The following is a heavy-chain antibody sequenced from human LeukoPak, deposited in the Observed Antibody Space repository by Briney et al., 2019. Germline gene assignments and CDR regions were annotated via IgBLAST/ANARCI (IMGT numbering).Heavy chain of an antibody. V-gene: IGHV4-34*01. D-gene: IGHD5-18*01. CDR3: ARAAHAGGDTAMANTLDY. J-gene: IGHJ4*02. CDR2: INHSGST. Sequence: PSETLSLTCAVYGGSFSGYYWSWIRQPPGKGLEWIGEINHSGSTNYNPSLKSRVTISVDTSKNQSSLKLSSVTAADTAVYYCARAAHAGGDTAMANTLDYWGQGTLVTVSS. CDR1: GGSFSGYY.